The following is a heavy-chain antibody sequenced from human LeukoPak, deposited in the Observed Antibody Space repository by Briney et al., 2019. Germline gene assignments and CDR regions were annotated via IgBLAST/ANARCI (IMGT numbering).Heavy chain of an antibody. J-gene: IGHJ6*03. CDR1: GYTFTSYD. D-gene: IGHD5-18*01. V-gene: IGHV1-8*01. CDR2: VNPNSGNT. Sequence: GASVKVSCKASGYTFTSYDINWVRQATGQGLEWMGWVNPNSGNTGYAQKFQGRVTMTRNTSISTAYMELSSLRSEDTAVYYCARGLVTPTHYYYYYMDVWGKGTTVTISS. CDR3: ARGLVTPTHYYYYYMDV.